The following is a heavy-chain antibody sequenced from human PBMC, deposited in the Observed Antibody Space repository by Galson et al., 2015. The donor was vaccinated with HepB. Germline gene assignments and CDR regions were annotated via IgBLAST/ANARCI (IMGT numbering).Heavy chain of an antibody. V-gene: IGHV3-66*01. J-gene: IGHJ6*02. CDR1: GFSAQNYW. CDR3: AKDLHNYGMDV. CDR2: INNRDGGT. Sequence: SLRLSCAASGFSAQNYWMHWVRQAPGKGPEWVSVINNRDGGTEYADSVKGRFIIPRDNSKNTLYLQMNSLRAEDTAVYYCAKDLHNYGMDVWGQGATVAVSS.